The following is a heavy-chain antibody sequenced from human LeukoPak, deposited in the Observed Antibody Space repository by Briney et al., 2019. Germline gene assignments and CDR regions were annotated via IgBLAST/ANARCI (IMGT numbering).Heavy chain of an antibody. CDR2: INPNSGGT. CDR1: GYTFTGYY. V-gene: IGHV1-2*06. J-gene: IGHJ4*02. CDR3: ARSLTYYYDSSGYYPPRY. D-gene: IGHD3-22*01. Sequence: GASVKVSCKASGYTFTGYYMHWVRQAPGQGLEWMGRINPNSGGTNYVQKFQGRVTMTRDTSISTAYMELSRLRSDDTAVYYCARSLTYYYDSSGYYPPRYWGQGTLVTVSS.